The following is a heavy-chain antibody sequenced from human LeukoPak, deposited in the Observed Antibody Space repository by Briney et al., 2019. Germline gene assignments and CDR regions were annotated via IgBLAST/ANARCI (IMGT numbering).Heavy chain of an antibody. Sequence: SETLSLTCTVSGGSISSYYWSWIRQPPGKGLEWNGYIYYSGSTNYNPSLKSRVTISVDTSKNQFSLKLSSVTAADTAVYYCARSVFPGIAVAGRLDAFDIWGQGTMVTVSS. CDR2: IYYSGST. D-gene: IGHD6-19*01. CDR1: GGSISSYY. CDR3: ARSVFPGIAVAGRLDAFDI. J-gene: IGHJ3*02. V-gene: IGHV4-59*08.